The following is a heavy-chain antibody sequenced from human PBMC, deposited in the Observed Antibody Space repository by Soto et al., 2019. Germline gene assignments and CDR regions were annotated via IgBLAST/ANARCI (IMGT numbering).Heavy chain of an antibody. CDR1: GFTFNTYG. CDR3: AKSPNFYCSSPNCYKFYFDF. V-gene: IGHV3-30*18. D-gene: IGHD2-2*02. CDR2: IPYDGSDK. J-gene: IGHJ4*02. Sequence: QEQLVESGGGVVQPGRSLRLSCAASGFTFNTYGMHWVRQAPGKGLEWVAVIPYDGSDKYYADSVKGRFIISRDNSKNTLYLQMNSLRVEDTATYYCAKSPNFYCSSPNCYKFYFDFWGQGALVTVAS.